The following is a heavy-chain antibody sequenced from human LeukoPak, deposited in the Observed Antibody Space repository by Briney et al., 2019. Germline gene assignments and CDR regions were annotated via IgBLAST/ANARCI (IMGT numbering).Heavy chain of an antibody. D-gene: IGHD1-26*01. CDR2: ITGNGGST. CDR3: ARGAKWAYYFDY. Sequence: RSGGSLRLSCAASGITFSSYAMSWVRQAPGKGLECISLITGNGGSTYYADSVKGRVTISRDNSKNTLYLHMNSLTAEDTAVYYCARGAKWAYYFDYWGQGTLVTVSS. CDR1: GITFSSYA. J-gene: IGHJ4*02. V-gene: IGHV3-23*01.